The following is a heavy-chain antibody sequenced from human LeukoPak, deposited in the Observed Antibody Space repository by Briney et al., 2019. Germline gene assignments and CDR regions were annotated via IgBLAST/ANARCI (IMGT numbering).Heavy chain of an antibody. CDR2: IYHSGST. Sequence: SETLSLTCTVSGYSISSGYYWGWIRQPPGKGLEWIGSIYHSGSTYYNPSLKSRVTISVDTSKNQFSLKLSSVTAADTAVYYCARDWRSSYYYYYYYMDVWGKGTTVTVSS. D-gene: IGHD3-16*01. CDR1: GYSISSGYY. V-gene: IGHV4-38-2*02. CDR3: ARDWRSSYYYYYYYMDV. J-gene: IGHJ6*03.